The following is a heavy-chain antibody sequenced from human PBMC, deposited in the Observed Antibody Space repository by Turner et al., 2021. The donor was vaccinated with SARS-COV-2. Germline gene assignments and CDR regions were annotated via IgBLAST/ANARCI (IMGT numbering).Heavy chain of an antibody. J-gene: IGHJ4*02. CDR2: ISPNSGGT. CDR3: ARVTSLSYYFDY. V-gene: IGHV1-2*02. CDR1: GYTFTGYY. Sequence: QVQLVQSGAEVKKPGASVKVSCKASGYTFTGYYMHWVRQAPGQGLEWMGWISPNSGGTNDAQKFQGRVTMTRDTSISTAYMDLSGLRSDDTAVYYCARVTSLSYYFDYWGQGTLVTVSS.